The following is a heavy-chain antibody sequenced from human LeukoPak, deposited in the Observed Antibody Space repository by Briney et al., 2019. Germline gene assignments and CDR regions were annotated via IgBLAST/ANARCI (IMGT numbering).Heavy chain of an antibody. D-gene: IGHD2-2*01. V-gene: IGHV3-7*03. CDR3: AKEGGYQLLHFDY. CDR1: GFTFSSYW. J-gene: IGHJ4*02. CDR2: INQDGSEK. Sequence: GGSLRLSRATSGFTFSSYWMSWVRQAPGKGLEWVAYINQDGSEKNYADSVKGRFTISRDNSKNTLYLQMNSLRAEDTAVYYCAKEGGYQLLHFDYWGQGTLVTVSS.